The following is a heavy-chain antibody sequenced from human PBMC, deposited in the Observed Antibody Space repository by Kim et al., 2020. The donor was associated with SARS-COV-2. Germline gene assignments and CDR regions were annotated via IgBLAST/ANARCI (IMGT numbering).Heavy chain of an antibody. CDR3: ARAPGFFDALTGTLNHIFFDH. CDR2: ISRDSGAI. Sequence: GGSLRLSCAASGFPFSGSSMNWVRQDPRKGLEWIAYISRDSGAIFYADSVKGRFTISRDNAQNSLHLQMNSLRNEDSGLYYCARAPGFFDALTGTLNHIFFDHWGQGALVTVSS. J-gene: IGHJ4*02. D-gene: IGHD3-9*01. V-gene: IGHV3-48*02. CDR1: GFPFSGSS.